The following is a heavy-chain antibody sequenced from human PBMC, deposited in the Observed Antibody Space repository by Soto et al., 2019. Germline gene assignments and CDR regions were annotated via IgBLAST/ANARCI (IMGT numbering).Heavy chain of an antibody. J-gene: IGHJ4*02. CDR1: GFTFSTYA. V-gene: IGHV3-33*06. Sequence: QVQLVESGGGVVQPGRSLRLSCAASGFTFSTYAMHWVRQAPGKGLEWVAVIWSDGNKKYYADSVKGRFTISRDNSKNPLYLQMNSLRAEDTAVYYCAKDRGNAPFDYWGQGTLVTVSS. CDR2: IWSDGNKK. CDR3: AKDRGNAPFDY. D-gene: IGHD4-4*01.